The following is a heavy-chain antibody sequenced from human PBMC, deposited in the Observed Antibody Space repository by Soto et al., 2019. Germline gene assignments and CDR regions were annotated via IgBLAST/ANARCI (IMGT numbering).Heavy chain of an antibody. J-gene: IGHJ1*01. D-gene: IGHD6-19*01. Sequence: GGWLRIYSAASRFPIISYTSRCIPHAPGKGMEWFSVISGSGDSTYYADFVKGRFTISRDSSKNTLYLQMNSLRAEDTAVYYCAKGVPGIAVAGTGYFQHWGQGTLVTVSS. CDR2: ISGSGDST. V-gene: IGHV3-23*01. CDR1: RFPIISYT. CDR3: AKGVPGIAVAGTGYFQH.